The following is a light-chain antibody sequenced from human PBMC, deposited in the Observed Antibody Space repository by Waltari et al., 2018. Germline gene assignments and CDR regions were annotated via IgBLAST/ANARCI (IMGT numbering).Light chain of an antibody. J-gene: IGLJ3*02. CDR1: SGHINNV. CDR2: VNSDGNH. CDR3: QTGGHGTWV. V-gene: IGLV4-69*01. Sequence: QLVLTQSPSASASLGASVKLTCTLSSGHINNVIAWIQQRPEKGPLYMMKVNSDGNHNKGDYIPDRFSGSVSGADPYLIISSLQSEDETDYICQTGGHGTWVFGGGTKLTVL.